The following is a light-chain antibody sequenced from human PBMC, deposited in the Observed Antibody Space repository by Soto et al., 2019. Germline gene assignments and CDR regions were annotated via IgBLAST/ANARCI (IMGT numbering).Light chain of an antibody. CDR2: SDN. CDR3: AAWDDRLRGAV. V-gene: IGLV1-47*02. J-gene: IGLJ3*02. Sequence: QPVLTQPPSASGTPGQRASISCSGSRSNIGSNHVYWYQHLPGTAPKLLIYSDNQRPSGVPDRFSGSKSGTSASLAISGLRSEDEADYYCAAWDDRLRGAVFGGGTKLTVL. CDR1: RSNIGSNH.